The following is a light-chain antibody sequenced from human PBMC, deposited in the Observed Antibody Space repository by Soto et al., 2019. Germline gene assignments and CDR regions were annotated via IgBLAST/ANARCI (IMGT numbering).Light chain of an antibody. CDR1: QSVSSSY. J-gene: IGKJ1*01. CDR2: GAS. Sequence: ENVLTQSPGTLSLSPGERATLSCRASQSVSSSYLAWYQQKPGQAPRLLIYGASSRATGIPDRFSGSGSGTDFTLTISRLEPEDVAVYYCQQYGSSSWTFGQGTKVEIK. CDR3: QQYGSSSWT. V-gene: IGKV3-20*01.